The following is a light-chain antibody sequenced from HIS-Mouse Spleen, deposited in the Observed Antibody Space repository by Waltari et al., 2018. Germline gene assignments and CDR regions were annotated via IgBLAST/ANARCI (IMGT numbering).Light chain of an antibody. CDR3: CSYAGSSTWV. CDR2: EGS. V-gene: IGLV2-23*01. Sequence: QSALPQPASVSGSPGQSITISCTGTRSDVGSYNLVSWYHQHPGKAPNLMIYEGSKRPSGVSNRFSGSKSGNTASLTISGLQAEDEADYYCCSYAGSSTWVFGGGTKLTVL. CDR1: RSDVGSYNL. J-gene: IGLJ3*02.